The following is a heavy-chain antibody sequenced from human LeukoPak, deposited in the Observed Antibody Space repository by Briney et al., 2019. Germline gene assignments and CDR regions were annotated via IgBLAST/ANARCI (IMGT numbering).Heavy chain of an antibody. CDR3: ARDATPGFGEY. Sequence: GGSLRLSCAASGFTFSRHGMHWVGQAPGKGLEWVTSIYYDGSNEDYADSVKGRFTISRDNSKNTLYLQMNSLRAEDTAVYYCARDATPGFGEYWGQGTLVTVSS. D-gene: IGHD3-10*01. CDR1: GFTFSRHG. V-gene: IGHV3-30*12. CDR2: IYYDGSNE. J-gene: IGHJ4*02.